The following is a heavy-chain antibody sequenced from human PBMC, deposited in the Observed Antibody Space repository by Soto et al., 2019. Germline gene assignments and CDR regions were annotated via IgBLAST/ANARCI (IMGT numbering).Heavy chain of an antibody. Sequence: GGSLRLSCAASGFSFSGYSLNWVRQAPGKGLEWISYISSSSGTIFYADSVKGRFTISRDNAKNSAFLQMNSLRDEDTAVYYCARAQVATVSPWFDYWGQGTLVTVSS. V-gene: IGHV3-48*02. D-gene: IGHD5-12*01. CDR1: GFSFSGYS. J-gene: IGHJ4*02. CDR2: ISSSSGTI. CDR3: ARAQVATVSPWFDY.